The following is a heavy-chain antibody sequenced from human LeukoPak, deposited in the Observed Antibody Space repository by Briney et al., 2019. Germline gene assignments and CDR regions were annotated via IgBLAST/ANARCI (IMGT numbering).Heavy chain of an antibody. D-gene: IGHD2-2*01. V-gene: IGHV1-18*01. J-gene: IGHJ4*02. Sequence: ASVKVSCKASGYTFTSYGISWVRQARGQGLEWMGWISGYNSNPKYAQKFQGRVTMTTDTSTSTAYMELRGLTSDDTAVYYCARVRYQLLEYFDYWGQGTLVTVSS. CDR1: GYTFTSYG. CDR3: ARVRYQLLEYFDY. CDR2: ISGYNSNP.